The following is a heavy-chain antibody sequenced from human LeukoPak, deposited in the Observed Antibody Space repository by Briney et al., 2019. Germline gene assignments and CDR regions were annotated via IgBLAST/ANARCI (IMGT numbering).Heavy chain of an antibody. Sequence: SQTLSLTCTVSGGSISSGSYYWRWIRQPAGKGLEWIGRIYTSGSTNYNPSLKSRVTISVDTSKNQFSLKLSSVTAADTAVYYCARVYPYYYYMDVWGKGTTVTISS. CDR2: IYTSGST. J-gene: IGHJ6*03. CDR1: GGSISSGSYY. V-gene: IGHV4-61*02. D-gene: IGHD2-8*01. CDR3: ARVYPYYYYMDV.